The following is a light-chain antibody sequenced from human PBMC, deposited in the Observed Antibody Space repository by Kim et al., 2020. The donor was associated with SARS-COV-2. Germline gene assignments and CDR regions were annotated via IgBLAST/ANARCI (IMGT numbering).Light chain of an antibody. CDR1: QSFSSN. V-gene: IGKV3-15*01. CDR2: GAS. CDR3: HQYNNWPLT. J-gene: IGKJ1*01. Sequence: VSPGERATLSCRASQSFSSNLAWYQQKPGQAPRLLIYGASTRATGIPARFSGSGSGTEFTLTISSLQSEDFAVYYCHQYNNWPLTFGQGTKVDIK.